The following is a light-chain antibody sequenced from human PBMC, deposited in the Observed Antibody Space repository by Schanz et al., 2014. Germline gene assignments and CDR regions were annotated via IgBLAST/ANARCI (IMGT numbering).Light chain of an antibody. V-gene: IGKV3-15*01. CDR1: QSVSSN. CDR3: QQYGSSRT. J-gene: IGKJ3*01. Sequence: EIVMTQSPATLSVSPGERATLSCRASQSVSSNLAWYQQKPGQAPRLLIYGASTRATGIPARFSGSGSGTEFTLTISRLEPEDFAVYYCQQYGSSRTFGPGTTVDIK. CDR2: GAS.